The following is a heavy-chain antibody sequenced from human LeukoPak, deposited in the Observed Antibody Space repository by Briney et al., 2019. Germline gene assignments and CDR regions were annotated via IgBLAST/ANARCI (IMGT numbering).Heavy chain of an antibody. V-gene: IGHV1-18*01. CDR1: GYTFTNYG. J-gene: IGHJ6*02. CDR3: ARSITMIAPEDV. D-gene: IGHD3-22*01. CDR2: ISAYNGNT. Sequence: ASVKVSRKASGYTFTNYGITWVRQAPGQGLEWMGWISAYNGNTNYAQKLQGRVTMTTDTSTSTAYMELRSLRSDDTAVYYCARSITMIAPEDVWGQGTTVTVSS.